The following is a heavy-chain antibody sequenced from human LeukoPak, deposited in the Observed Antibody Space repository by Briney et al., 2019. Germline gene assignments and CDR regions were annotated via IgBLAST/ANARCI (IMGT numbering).Heavy chain of an antibody. CDR3: ARGTHSGYDFDY. J-gene: IGHJ4*02. D-gene: IGHD5-12*01. Sequence: PGGSLRLSCAASGFTFSSYSMNWVRQAPGKGLEWVSSISSSSSYIYYADSVKGRFTISRDNAKNSLYLQMNSLRAEDTAVSYCARGTHSGYDFDYWGQGTLVTVSS. CDR2: ISSSSSYI. V-gene: IGHV3-21*01. CDR1: GFTFSSYS.